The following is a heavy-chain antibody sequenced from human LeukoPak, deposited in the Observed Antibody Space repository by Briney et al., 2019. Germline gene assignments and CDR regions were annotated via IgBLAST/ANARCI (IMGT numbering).Heavy chain of an antibody. CDR1: DGSFSDYY. D-gene: IGHD3-10*01. J-gene: IGHJ3*02. CDR3: ARGQRVTMVRGVIHRHAFDI. CDR2: INYSGSA. V-gene: IGHV4-34*01. Sequence: PSETLSLTCAVYDGSFSDYYWSWIRQFPGEGLEWIGEINYSGSATYNPSLKSRVTILVDTSKNQFSLKLSSVTAADTAVYYCARGQRVTMVRGVIHRHAFDIWGQGTMVTVSS.